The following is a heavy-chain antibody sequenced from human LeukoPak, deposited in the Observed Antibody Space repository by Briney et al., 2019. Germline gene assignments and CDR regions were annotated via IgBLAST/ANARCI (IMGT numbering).Heavy chain of an antibody. J-gene: IGHJ4*02. CDR1: GGTFSSYA. Sequence: GASVKVSCKASGGTFSSYAISWVRQAPGQGLEWMGWINPNSGGTNYAQKFQGRVTMTRDTSISTAYMELSRLRSDDTAVYYCARGCSGGSCYSRLWVDYWGQGTLVTVSS. V-gene: IGHV1-2*02. D-gene: IGHD2-15*01. CDR2: INPNSGGT. CDR3: ARGCSGGSCYSRLWVDY.